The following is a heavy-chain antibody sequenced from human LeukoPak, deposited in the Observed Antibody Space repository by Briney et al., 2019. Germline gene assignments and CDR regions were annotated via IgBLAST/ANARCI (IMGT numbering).Heavy chain of an antibody. J-gene: IGHJ4*02. CDR1: GASITTGGLY. V-gene: IGHV4-31*03. CDR2: IRDSGTT. CDR3: ARASRWGDLSLGY. D-gene: IGHD3-16*02. Sequence: PSQTLSLTCTVAGASITTGGLYWSWIRQHPGKGLEWIGYIRDSGTTYYNPSLKSRVTISLGTPKNQFSLNLSSVTAADTAVYYCARASRWGDLSLGYWGQGTLVTVSS.